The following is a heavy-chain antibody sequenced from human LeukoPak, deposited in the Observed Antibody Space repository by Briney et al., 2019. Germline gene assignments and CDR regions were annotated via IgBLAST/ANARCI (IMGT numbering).Heavy chain of an antibody. J-gene: IGHJ4*02. CDR2: IYTSGST. CDR1: GGSISSYY. Sequence: PSETLSLTCTGSGGSISSYYWSWVRQPAGKGLEWIGRIYTSGSTNYNPSLKSRVTMSVDTSKNQFSLKLSSVTAADTAVYYCARVSAEQVVTGILGRIDYWGQGTLVTVPS. D-gene: IGHD2-21*02. V-gene: IGHV4-4*07. CDR3: ARVSAEQVVTGILGRIDY.